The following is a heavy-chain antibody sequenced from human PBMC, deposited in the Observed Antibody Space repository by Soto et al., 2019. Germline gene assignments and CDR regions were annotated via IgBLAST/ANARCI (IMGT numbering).Heavy chain of an antibody. Sequence: QVQLVQSGAEVRKPGASVKVSCKASGYSFTSYDINWVRQATGQGLEWMGWMNPNSGYTAYAQKFQGRVTMPRNTSISTAYMELTSLRSEDTAVYYCARFSSQPLLSDIDYWGQGTLVTVSS. V-gene: IGHV1-8*01. J-gene: IGHJ4*02. CDR3: ARFSSQPLLSDIDY. CDR2: MNPNSGYT. CDR1: GYSFTSYD. D-gene: IGHD2-21*02.